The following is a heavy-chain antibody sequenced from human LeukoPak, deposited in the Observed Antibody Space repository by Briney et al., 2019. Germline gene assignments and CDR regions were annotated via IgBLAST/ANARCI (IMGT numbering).Heavy chain of an antibody. J-gene: IGHJ4*02. Sequence: GGSLRLSCAASGFTFSSYSMIWVRQAPGKGLEWVSYISSSSSTIYYADSVKGRFTISRDNAKNSLYLQMNSLRAEDTAVYYCARDGNYYDSSGYAQYFDYWGQGTLVTVSS. CDR1: GFTFSSYS. V-gene: IGHV3-48*01. D-gene: IGHD3-22*01. CDR2: ISSSSSTI. CDR3: ARDGNYYDSSGYAQYFDY.